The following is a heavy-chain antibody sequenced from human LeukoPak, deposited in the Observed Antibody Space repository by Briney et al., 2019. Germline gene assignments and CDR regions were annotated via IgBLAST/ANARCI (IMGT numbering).Heavy chain of an antibody. CDR3: ARVSRDGYNSNIDY. J-gene: IGHJ4*02. V-gene: IGHV4-61*05. CDR1: GGSITTSSYC. Sequence: SETLSLTCTVSGGSITTSSYCWGWIRQPPGKGLEWIGYIYYSGSTNYNPSLKSRVTISVDTSKNQFSLKLSSVTAADTAVYYCARVSRDGYNSNIDYWGQGTLVTVSS. CDR2: IYYSGST. D-gene: IGHD5-24*01.